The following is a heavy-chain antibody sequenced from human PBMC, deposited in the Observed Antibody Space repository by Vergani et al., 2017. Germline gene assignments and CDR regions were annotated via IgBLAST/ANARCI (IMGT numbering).Heavy chain of an antibody. Sequence: QVQLVESGGGVVQPGRSLRLSCAASGFTFSSYGMHWVRQAPGKGLEWVAVIWYDGSNKYYADSVKGRFTISRDNSKNTLYLQMNSLRAEDMAVYYCATLWGYFDYWGQGTLVTVSS. CDR2: IWYDGSNK. CDR1: GFTFSSYG. J-gene: IGHJ4*02. D-gene: IGHD3-16*01. CDR3: ATLWGYFDY. V-gene: IGHV3-33*01.